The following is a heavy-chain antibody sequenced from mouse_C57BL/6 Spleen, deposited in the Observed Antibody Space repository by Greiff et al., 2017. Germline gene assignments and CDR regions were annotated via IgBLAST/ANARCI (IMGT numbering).Heavy chain of an antibody. CDR3: ARLGNNSGSGDY. CDR2: IDPSDSYT. J-gene: IGHJ2*01. Sequence: VQLQQPGAELVKPGASVKLSCKASGYTFTSYWMQWVKQRPGQGLEWIGEIDPSDSYTNYNQKFKGKATLTVDTSSSTAYMQLSILTSEDSAVYYCARLGNNSGSGDYWGQGTTLTVSS. D-gene: IGHD3-2*02. CDR1: GYTFTSYW. V-gene: IGHV1-50*01.